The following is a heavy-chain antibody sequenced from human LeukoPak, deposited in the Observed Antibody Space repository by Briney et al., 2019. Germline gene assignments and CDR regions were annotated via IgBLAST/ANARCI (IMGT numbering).Heavy chain of an antibody. Sequence: PGGSLRLSCAASGFSFRDYGMHWVRQATGKGLEWVSFIWSDGNNRFYADSVKGRFTISRYNSKNMLFLQMDTLRAEDTALYYCAKDPGASVSGFHMDVWGKGTTVIVSS. D-gene: IGHD2-8*02. J-gene: IGHJ6*03. CDR3: AKDPGASVSGFHMDV. CDR2: IWSDGNNR. CDR1: GFSFRDYG. V-gene: IGHV3-30*02.